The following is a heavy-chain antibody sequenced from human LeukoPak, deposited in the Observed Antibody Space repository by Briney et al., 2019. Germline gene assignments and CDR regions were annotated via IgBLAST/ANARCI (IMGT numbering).Heavy chain of an antibody. Sequence: SVKVSCKASGGTFSSYAISGVRQAPGQGLEWMGGIIPIFGTANYAQKFQGRVTLTTDESTSTAYMELSSLRSEDTAVYYCATSPSSGWYPDYWGQGTLVTVSS. CDR3: ATSPSSGWYPDY. J-gene: IGHJ4*02. V-gene: IGHV1-69*05. CDR2: IIPIFGTA. CDR1: GGTFSSYA. D-gene: IGHD6-19*01.